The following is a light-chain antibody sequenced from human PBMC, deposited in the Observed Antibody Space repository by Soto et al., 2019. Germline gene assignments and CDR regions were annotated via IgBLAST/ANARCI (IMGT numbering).Light chain of an antibody. CDR3: ASWDDRMGAVI. Sequence: QSALTQPPSASGTPGQRVFISCSGSSSNIGGTNYAYWYQQLPGAAPKLLMHSNNLRPSGVPERISGSKSGTSASLAISGVRSEDGAGYYCASWDDRMGAVIFGGGTKVTVL. V-gene: IGLV1-47*02. CDR1: SSNIGGTNY. J-gene: IGLJ2*01. CDR2: SNN.